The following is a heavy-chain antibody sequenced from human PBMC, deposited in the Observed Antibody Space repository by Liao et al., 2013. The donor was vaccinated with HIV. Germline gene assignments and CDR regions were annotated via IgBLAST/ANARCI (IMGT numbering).Heavy chain of an antibody. V-gene: IGHV4-4*07. Sequence: GGSISSYYWSWIRQPAGKGLEYIGRIYSGGSTNYNPSLKSRVTISVDTSKNQFSLRLSSVTAADTAVYYCARGRRYTSSWYGAIDSWGQGMLVTVSS. CDR2: IYSGGST. D-gene: IGHD6-13*01. J-gene: IGHJ4*02. CDR1: GGSISSYY. CDR3: ARGRRYTSSWYGAIDS.